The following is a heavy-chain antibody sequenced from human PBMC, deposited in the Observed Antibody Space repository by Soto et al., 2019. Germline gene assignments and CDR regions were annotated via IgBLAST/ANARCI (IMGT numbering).Heavy chain of an antibody. CDR3: ARVGSYCSSDSCSSYNWLDP. J-gene: IGHJ5*02. CDR1: GYTFTDSH. D-gene: IGHD2-2*01. Sequence: GASVKVSCKASGYTFTDSHIHWVRQAPGQGLEWMGWINPSGGSTNYAQKFQGRVTMTRDTSTSTVYMELSSLKSEDTAVYYCARVGSYCSSDSCSSYNWLDPWGQGTLVTVSS. V-gene: IGHV1-46*01. CDR2: INPSGGST.